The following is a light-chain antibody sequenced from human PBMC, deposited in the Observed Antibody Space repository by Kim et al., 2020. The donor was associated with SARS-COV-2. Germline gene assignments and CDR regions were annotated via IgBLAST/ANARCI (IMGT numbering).Light chain of an antibody. J-gene: IGKJ1*01. CDR2: S. CDR1: QGIRND. CDR3: LQYNTYPPT. Sequence: ASQGIRNDLGWYQQKPGKAPKRASSLQSGVPSRFSGSGSGTEFTLTISSLQPEDFATYYCLQYNTYPPTFGQGTKVDIK. V-gene: IGKV1-17*01.